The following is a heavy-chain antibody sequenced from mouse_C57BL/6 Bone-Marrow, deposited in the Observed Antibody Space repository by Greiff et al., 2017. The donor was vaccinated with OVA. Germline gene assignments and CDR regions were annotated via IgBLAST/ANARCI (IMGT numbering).Heavy chain of an antibody. CDR2: IRNKANGYTT. CDR3: ARGTTVVAPFDY. D-gene: IGHD1-1*01. CDR1: GFTFTDYY. V-gene: IGHV7-3*01. Sequence: EVKLVESGGGLVQPGGSLSLSCAASGFTFTDYYMSWVRQPPGKALEWLGFIRNKANGYTTEYSASVKGRFTISRDNSQSILYLQMNALRAEDSATYYCARGTTVVAPFDYWGQGTTRTVSS. J-gene: IGHJ2*01.